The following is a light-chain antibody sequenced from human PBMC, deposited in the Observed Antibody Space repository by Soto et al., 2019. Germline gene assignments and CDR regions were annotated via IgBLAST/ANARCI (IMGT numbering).Light chain of an antibody. CDR3: QQANCFPIT. CDR1: QGLSSW. V-gene: IGKV1D-12*01. J-gene: IGKJ5*01. Sequence: DIQMTQSPSSVSASVGDRVTITCRASQGLSSWLAWDQQKQGKAPKLLIYSGSSLQSGVSSRLSGSGGGTYFTLPISNLQPEDFATYYCQQANCFPITFGQGTRLEIK. CDR2: SGS.